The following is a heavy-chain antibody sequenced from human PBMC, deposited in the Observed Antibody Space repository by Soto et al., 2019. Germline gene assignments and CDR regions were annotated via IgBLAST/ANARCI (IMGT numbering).Heavy chain of an antibody. CDR1: RVSISTYF. D-gene: IGHD6-6*01. V-gene: IGHV4-59*12. Sequence: SETLPLTCTVSRVSISTYFWTWLRQPPGRGLEWIGYISYSGTTNYNASLKSRVTISVDTPANQFSLRVRSVTAADTAVYYCAREVSSSSSGNWFDPWGQGALVTVSS. CDR2: ISYSGTT. J-gene: IGHJ5*02. CDR3: AREVSSSSSGNWFDP.